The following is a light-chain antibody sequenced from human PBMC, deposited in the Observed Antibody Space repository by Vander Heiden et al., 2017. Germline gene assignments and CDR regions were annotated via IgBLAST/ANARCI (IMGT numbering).Light chain of an antibody. CDR2: DVS. CDR3: SSYTSSSTLVV. Sequence: QSALTQPASQSGSPGQSITISCTGTSSDVGGYNYVCWYQQHPGKAPKLMVYDVSNRPSGVSDRFSGSKSGNTASLTISGLQAEDEDDYYCSSYTSSSTLVVFGGGTKLTVL. CDR1: SSDVGGYNY. V-gene: IGLV2-14*01. J-gene: IGLJ3*02.